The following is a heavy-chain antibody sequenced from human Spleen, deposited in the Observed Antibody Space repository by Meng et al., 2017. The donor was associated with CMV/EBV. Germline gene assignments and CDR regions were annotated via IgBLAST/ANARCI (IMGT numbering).Heavy chain of an antibody. J-gene: IGHJ6*02. CDR1: GGSIRSFY. V-gene: IGHV4-59*01. CDR2: IYYSGST. D-gene: IGHD3-3*01. CDR3: ARASYDFWSGYYYYYYGMDV. Sequence: SETLSLTCIVSGGSIRSFYWSWIRQPPGKGLEWIGYIYYSGSTNYNPSLKSRVTISVDTSKNQFSLKLSSVTAADTAVYYCARASYDFWSGYYYYYYGMDVWGQGTTVTVSS.